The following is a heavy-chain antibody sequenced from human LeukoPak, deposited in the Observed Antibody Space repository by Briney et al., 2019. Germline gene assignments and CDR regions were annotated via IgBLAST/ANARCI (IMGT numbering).Heavy chain of an antibody. CDR3: ARRLGRSFDY. CDR1: GYTFTSYA. CDR2: INIGNGNT. D-gene: IGHD2-21*01. V-gene: IGHV1-3*04. J-gene: IGHJ4*02. Sequence: ASVKVSCEASGYTFTSYAIHWVRQAPGQRLEWMGWINIGNGNTKYSQNFQGRITITRDTSATTAYMDLSSLRSEDTAMYYCARRLGRSFDYWGQGTLVTVSS.